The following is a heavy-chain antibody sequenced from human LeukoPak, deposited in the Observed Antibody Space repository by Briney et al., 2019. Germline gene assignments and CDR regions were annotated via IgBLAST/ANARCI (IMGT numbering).Heavy chain of an antibody. CDR3: ARPEGRNDAFDI. CDR1: GGSISSGSYY. CDR2: IYTSGST. Sequence: TSETLSLTCSVSGGSISSGSYYWSWIRQPAGKGLEWIGRIYTSGSTNYNPSLKSRVTISVDTAKNQFPLKLSSVTAADTAVYYCARPEGRNDAFDIWGQGTMVTVSS. J-gene: IGHJ3*02. V-gene: IGHV4-61*02.